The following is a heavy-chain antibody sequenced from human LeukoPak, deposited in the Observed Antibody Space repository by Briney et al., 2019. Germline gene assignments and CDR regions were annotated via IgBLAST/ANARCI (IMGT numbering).Heavy chain of an antibody. CDR3: ARGREPQYYDFSSGYDYYYYYMDV. V-gene: IGHV4-4*07. CDR1: GGSISSYY. D-gene: IGHD3-3*01. CDR2: IYTSGST. Sequence: SETLSLTCTVSGGSISSYYWSWIRQPAGKGLEWIGRIYTSGSTNYNPSLKSRVTISVDTSKNQFSLKLSSVTAADTAVYYCARGREPQYYDFSSGYDYYYYYMDVWGKGTTVTVSS. J-gene: IGHJ6*03.